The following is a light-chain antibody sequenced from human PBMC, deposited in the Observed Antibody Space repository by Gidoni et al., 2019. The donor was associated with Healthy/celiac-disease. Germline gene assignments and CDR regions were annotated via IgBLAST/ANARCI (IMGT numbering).Light chain of an antibody. Sequence: DIQMTQSPSTLSASVGDRVTITCRASQSISSWLAWYQQKPGKAPKLLIYKASSLESGVPSRFSGSGSVTEFTLIISSLQPDDFATYYCQQYNSYCSFGQGTKLEIK. CDR2: KAS. CDR1: QSISSW. CDR3: QQYNSYCS. J-gene: IGKJ2*04. V-gene: IGKV1-5*03.